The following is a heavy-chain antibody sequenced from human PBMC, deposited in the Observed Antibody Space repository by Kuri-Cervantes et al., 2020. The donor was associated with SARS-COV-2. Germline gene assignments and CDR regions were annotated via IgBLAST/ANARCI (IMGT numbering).Heavy chain of an antibody. Sequence: SETLSLTCAVSGGSISSSNWWSWVRQPPGKGLEWIGEIYHSGSTNYNPSLKSRVTISVDKSKNQFSLKLRSVTAADTAVYYCARKVGGGDLYYYGMDVWGQGTTVTDSS. CDR3: ARKVGGGDLYYYGMDV. V-gene: IGHV4-4*02. CDR1: GGSISSSNW. D-gene: IGHD4-17*01. CDR2: IYHSGST. J-gene: IGHJ6*02.